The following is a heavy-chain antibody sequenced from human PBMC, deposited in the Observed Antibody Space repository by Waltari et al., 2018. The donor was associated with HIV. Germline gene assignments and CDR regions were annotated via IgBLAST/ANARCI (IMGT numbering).Heavy chain of an antibody. CDR3: ARSYSSSWYSDEYFQY. V-gene: IGHV1-46*01. J-gene: IGHJ1*01. D-gene: IGHD6-13*01. CDR2: INPSGSTT. Sequence: QVHLVQSGAEVKKPGASVKVSCKASGYTFTSYYLHWVRQAPGLGLEWMGIINPSGSTTSYAQKFQGRVTLTRDTSTSTVYMELSSLRSEDTAVYYCARSYSSSWYSDEYFQYWGQGTLVTVSS. CDR1: GYTFTSYY.